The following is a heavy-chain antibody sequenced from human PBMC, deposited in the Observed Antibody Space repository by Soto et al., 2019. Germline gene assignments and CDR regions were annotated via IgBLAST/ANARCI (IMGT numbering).Heavy chain of an antibody. J-gene: IGHJ6*02. D-gene: IGHD3-3*02. CDR3: TKCLSALVESGMEV. CDR1: GFTFNDYA. Sequence: EVKLVESGGGLVQPGRSLRLSCAASGFTFNDYAMHWVRQVPGKGLEWVSSIDWNPDTIDYADSVKGRFTISRDNAKNSLYLQMNSLRTEDPALYFCTKCLSALVESGMEVWGQGTTVTVSS. V-gene: IGHV3-9*01. CDR2: IDWNPDTI.